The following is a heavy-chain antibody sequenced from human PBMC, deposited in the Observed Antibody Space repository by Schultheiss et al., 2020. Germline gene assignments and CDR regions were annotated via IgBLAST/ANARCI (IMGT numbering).Heavy chain of an antibody. CDR1: GGTFSSYA. CDR2: FDPEDGET. J-gene: IGHJ4*02. V-gene: IGHV1-24*01. CDR3: AKTGGGSGDY. D-gene: IGHD1-14*01. Sequence: ASVKVSCKASGGTFSSYAISWVRQAPGQGLEWMGGFDPEDGETIYAQEFQGRVTMTEDTSTDTAYMELSSLRSEDTAVYYCAKTGGGSGDYWGQGTLVTVSS.